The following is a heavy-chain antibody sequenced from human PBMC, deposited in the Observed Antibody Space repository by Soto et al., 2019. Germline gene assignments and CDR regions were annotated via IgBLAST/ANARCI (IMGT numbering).Heavy chain of an antibody. V-gene: IGHV1-8*01. J-gene: IGHJ4*02. CDR1: GYTFTSYD. CDR3: ARRLGGRYYFDY. Sequence: ASVKVSCKASGYTFTSYDINWVRQATGQGLEWMGWMNPNSGNTGYAQKFQGRVTMTRNTSISTAYMELSSLRSEDTAVYYCARRLGGRYYFDYWGQGTLVTVSS. D-gene: IGHD6-25*01. CDR2: MNPNSGNT.